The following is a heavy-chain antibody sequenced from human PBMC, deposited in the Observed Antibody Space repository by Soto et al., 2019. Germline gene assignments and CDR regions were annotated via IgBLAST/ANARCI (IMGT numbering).Heavy chain of an antibody. D-gene: IGHD3-3*01. J-gene: IGHJ6*02. CDR2: IRYDGSNK. Sequence: GGSLRLSCAASGFTFSSYGMHWVRQAPGKGLEWVSAIRYDGSNKYYADSVKGRFTISRDNSKNTLYLQMNSLRAEDTAVYYCARSPRKNDFWSGYLAYGMDYWGQGTTVTVSS. CDR1: GFTFSSYG. V-gene: IGHV3-33*01. CDR3: ARSPRKNDFWSGYLAYGMDY.